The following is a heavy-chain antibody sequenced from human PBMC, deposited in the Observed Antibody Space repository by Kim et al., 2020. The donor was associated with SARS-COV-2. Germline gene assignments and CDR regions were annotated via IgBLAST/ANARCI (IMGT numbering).Heavy chain of an antibody. CDR3: ARGRIGY. V-gene: IGHV1-8*01. J-gene: IGHJ4*02. Sequence: NSGNTGYAQKFQGRVTMTGNTSISTAYMELSSLRSEDTAVYYCARGRIGYWGQGTLVTVSS. CDR2: NSGNT.